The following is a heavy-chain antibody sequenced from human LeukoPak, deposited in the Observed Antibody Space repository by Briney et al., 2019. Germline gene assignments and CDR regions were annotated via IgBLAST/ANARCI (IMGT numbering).Heavy chain of an antibody. J-gene: IGHJ3*01. D-gene: IGHD4-23*01. CDR2: IYYSGST. Sequence: SETLSLTCTVSGGSISSYYWSWVRQPPGKGLEWIGFIYYSGSTNYNPSLKSRVTISVDTSKNQFSLKLSTVTAADTAVYYCARPSLDYGGIDAFDFWGQGTLVTVSS. V-gene: IGHV4-59*08. CDR1: GGSISSYY. CDR3: ARPSLDYGGIDAFDF.